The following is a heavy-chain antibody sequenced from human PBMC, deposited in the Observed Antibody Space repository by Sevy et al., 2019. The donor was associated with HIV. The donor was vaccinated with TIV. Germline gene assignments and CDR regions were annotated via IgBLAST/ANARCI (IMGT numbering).Heavy chain of an antibody. J-gene: IGHJ4*02. CDR2: IWYDGSNK. CDR3: ARGDKDSSGYYYFDY. D-gene: IGHD3-22*01. V-gene: IGHV3-33*01. CDR1: GFTFSSYC. Sequence: GGSLRLSCAASGFTFSSYCMHWVRQAPGKGLEWVAVIWYDGSNKYYADSVKGRFTISRDNSKNTLYLQMNSLRAEDTAVYYCARGDKDSSGYYYFDYWGQGTLVTVSS.